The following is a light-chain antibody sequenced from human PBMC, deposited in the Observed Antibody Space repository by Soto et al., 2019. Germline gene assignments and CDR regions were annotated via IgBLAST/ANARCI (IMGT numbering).Light chain of an antibody. CDR2: DNN. CDR1: SSNIGNNY. V-gene: IGLV1-51*01. CDR3: GTWDSSLSAGV. Sequence: QSVLTQPPSVSAAPGQKVTISCSGSSSNIGNNYVSWYQQLPGTAPKLLIYDNNKRPSGIPDRFSGSKSDTSATLGITGLQTGDEADYYCGTWDSSLSAGVFGGGTKLLVL. J-gene: IGLJ3*02.